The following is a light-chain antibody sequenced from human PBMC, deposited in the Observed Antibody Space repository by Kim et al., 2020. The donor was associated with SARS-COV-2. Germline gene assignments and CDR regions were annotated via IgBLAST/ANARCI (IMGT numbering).Light chain of an antibody. Sequence: DFQMTQSPSSLSASVGDRVTITCRASRRIGGLLAWYQQKPEKAPKLLIYEASTLKSGLPSRFSGSGSETEFTLTTSSLQPDDFATYDCQQYRSYPWTFGQGTKVDIK. V-gene: IGKV1-5*03. CDR2: EAS. J-gene: IGKJ1*01. CDR1: RRIGGL. CDR3: QQYRSYPWT.